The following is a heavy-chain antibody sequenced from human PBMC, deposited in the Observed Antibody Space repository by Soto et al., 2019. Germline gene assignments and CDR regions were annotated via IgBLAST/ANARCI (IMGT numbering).Heavy chain of an antibody. CDR3: ARDGNDFWSGYFSD. Sequence: ASVKVSCKASGYTFTSYGISWVRQAPGQGLEWMGWISAYNGNTNYAQKFQGRVSMTTDTSTSTAYMELRSLRSDDTAVYYCARDGNDFWSGYFSDWGQGTLVTSPQ. J-gene: IGHJ4*02. CDR2: ISAYNGNT. CDR1: GYTFTSYG. D-gene: IGHD3-3*01. V-gene: IGHV1-18*01.